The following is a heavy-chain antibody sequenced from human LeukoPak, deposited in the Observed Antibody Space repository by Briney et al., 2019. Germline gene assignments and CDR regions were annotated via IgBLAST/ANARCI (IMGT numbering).Heavy chain of an antibody. CDR1: GGSISSYY. CDR3: ARETNNWFDP. CDR2: IYYSGST. Sequence: SETLSLTCTVSGGSISSYYWSWIRQPPGKGLEWIGYIYYSGSTNYNPSLKSRVTISVDTSKNQFSLKLSSVTAADTAVHYCARETNNWFDPWGQGTLVTVSS. J-gene: IGHJ5*02. V-gene: IGHV4-59*12.